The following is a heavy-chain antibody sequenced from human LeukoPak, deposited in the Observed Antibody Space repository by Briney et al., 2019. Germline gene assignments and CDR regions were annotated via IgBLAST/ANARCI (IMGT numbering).Heavy chain of an antibody. CDR1: GFTFSSYA. CDR2: ISGSGSST. J-gene: IGHJ4*02. CDR3: AKDLDVGSSSGYPDRDY. V-gene: IGHV3-23*01. D-gene: IGHD3-22*01. Sequence: GGSLRLSCAASGFTFSSYAMSWVRQAPGKGLEWVSAISGSGSSTYYADSVKGRFTTSRDNSKNTLYLQMNSLRAEDTAVYYCAKDLDVGSSSGYPDRDYWGQGTLVTVSS.